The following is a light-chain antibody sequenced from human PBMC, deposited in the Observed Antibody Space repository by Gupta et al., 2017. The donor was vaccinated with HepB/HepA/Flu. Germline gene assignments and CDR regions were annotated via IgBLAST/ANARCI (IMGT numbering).Light chain of an antibody. V-gene: IGLV2-14*03. J-gene: IGLJ1*01. Sequence: SALPLSASVSEFPGPSITISCTGTSSDVGGYDYVSWYQQHPGKAPRLMIYDVRKRPSGVSNRFSGSKSGNTASLTISGLQAEDEADYYCSAFTSSGTHVFGAGTKVTVL. CDR3: SAFTSSGTHV. CDR2: DVR. CDR1: SSDVGGYDY.